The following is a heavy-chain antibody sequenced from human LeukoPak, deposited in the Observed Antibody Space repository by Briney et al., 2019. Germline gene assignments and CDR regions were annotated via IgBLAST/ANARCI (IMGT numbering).Heavy chain of an antibody. CDR3: ARGGCSNTSCYDP. Sequence: ASVKVSCKASGSTFTSYDINWVRQATGQGLEWMGWMNPNSGNTGYAQKFQGRVTITRNTSISTAYMELSSLRSEDTAVYYCARGGCSNTSCYDPWGQGTLVTVSS. CDR1: GSTFTSYD. D-gene: IGHD2-2*01. CDR2: MNPNSGNT. V-gene: IGHV1-8*03. J-gene: IGHJ5*02.